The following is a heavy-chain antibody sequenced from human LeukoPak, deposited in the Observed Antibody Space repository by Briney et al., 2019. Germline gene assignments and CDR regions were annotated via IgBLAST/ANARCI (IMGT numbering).Heavy chain of an antibody. Sequence: SETLSLTCAVYGGSFSGYYWSWIRQPPGKGLEWIGEINHSGSTNYNPSLKSRVTISVDTSKNQFSLKLSSVTAADTAVYYCVRWDEDAFDIWGQGTMVTVSS. CDR1: GGSFSGYY. D-gene: IGHD1-26*01. CDR2: INHSGST. CDR3: VRWDEDAFDI. V-gene: IGHV4-34*01. J-gene: IGHJ3*02.